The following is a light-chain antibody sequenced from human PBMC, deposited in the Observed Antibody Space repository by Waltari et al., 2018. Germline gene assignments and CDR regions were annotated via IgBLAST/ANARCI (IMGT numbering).Light chain of an antibody. CDR3: QQSYDYPFT. Sequence: DIQMTQSPSSLSASVGDRVTIGCRATQNITRYLNWYQQKPGKAPNLLIHTVSKLHSGVPSRFSGSGSVTDFTLAISSLQPEDFVSYYCQQSYDYPFTFGPGTTVDLK. V-gene: IGKV1-39*01. CDR2: TVS. J-gene: IGKJ3*01. CDR1: QNITRY.